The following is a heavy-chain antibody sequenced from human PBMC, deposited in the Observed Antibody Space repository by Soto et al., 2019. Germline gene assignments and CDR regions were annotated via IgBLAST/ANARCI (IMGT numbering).Heavy chain of an antibody. CDR1: GYTFSKYW. D-gene: IGHD3-10*01. CDR3: ARQGGEYNTMSDY. J-gene: IGHJ4*02. CDR2: IYPGDSDA. Sequence: PGESLKISCKGSGYTFSKYWIGWVRQTPGKGLEWMGMIYPGDSDARYSPSFEGQVTFSADKFISTAYLQWSSLKASDTAIYYCARQGGEYNTMSDYWGQGTLVTVSS. V-gene: IGHV5-51*01.